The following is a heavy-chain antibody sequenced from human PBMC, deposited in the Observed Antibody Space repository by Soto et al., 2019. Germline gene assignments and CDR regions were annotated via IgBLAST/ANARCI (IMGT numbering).Heavy chain of an antibody. CDR3: LMSVKYSSGWTTYYFDY. CDR2: IYYSGST. Sequence: SETLPLTCTVSGAPITSYYWSWVRQPPGKGLEWIGYIYYSGSTNYNPPLTSRVTISVDTSKNQFSLKLSSVTAADTAVYYFLMSVKYSSGWTTYYFDYWGQGTLVTVSS. D-gene: IGHD6-19*01. CDR1: GAPITSYY. V-gene: IGHV4-59*08. J-gene: IGHJ4*02.